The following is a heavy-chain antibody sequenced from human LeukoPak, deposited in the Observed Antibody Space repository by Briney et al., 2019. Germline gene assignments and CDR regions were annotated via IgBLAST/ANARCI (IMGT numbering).Heavy chain of an antibody. CDR2: ISGSGDGT. CDR1: GLTFSNYP. D-gene: IGHD3/OR15-3a*01. J-gene: IGHJ4*02. Sequence: GGSLRLSCAASGLTFSNYPMGWVRQAPGKRLEWVSAISGSGDGTYYADSVKGRFIISRDNSKNTLYLQLNSLRAEDTAVYYCAKEGRTGAAYIDYWGQGTRVTVSS. V-gene: IGHV3-23*01. CDR3: AKEGRTGAAYIDY.